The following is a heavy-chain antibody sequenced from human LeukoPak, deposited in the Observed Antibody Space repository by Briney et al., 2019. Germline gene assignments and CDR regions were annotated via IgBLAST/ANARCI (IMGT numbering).Heavy chain of an antibody. CDR1: GFTFSSYA. V-gene: IGHV3-30*04. J-gene: IGHJ4*02. Sequence: GRSLRLSCAASGFTFSSYAMHWVRQAPGKGLEWVAVISYDGSNKYYADSVKGRFIISRDNSKNTLYLQMNSLRAEDTAVYYCARDPRGGGDRLIDYWGQGTLVTVSS. D-gene: IGHD2-21*02. CDR3: ARDPRGGGDRLIDY. CDR2: ISYDGSNK.